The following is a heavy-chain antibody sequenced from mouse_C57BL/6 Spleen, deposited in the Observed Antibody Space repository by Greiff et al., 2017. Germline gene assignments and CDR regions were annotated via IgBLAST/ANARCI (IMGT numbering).Heavy chain of an antibody. D-gene: IGHD1-1*01. CDR2: IYPGDGDT. CDR3: ARIDTTVVATTDY. Sequence: VQLQQSGAELVKPGASVKISCKASGYAFSSYWMNWVKQRPGKGLERIGQIYPGDGDTNYNGKFKGKATLTADKSSSTAYMQLSSLTSEDSAVYFCARIDTTVVATTDYWGQGTTLTVSS. J-gene: IGHJ2*01. V-gene: IGHV1-80*01. CDR1: GYAFSSYW.